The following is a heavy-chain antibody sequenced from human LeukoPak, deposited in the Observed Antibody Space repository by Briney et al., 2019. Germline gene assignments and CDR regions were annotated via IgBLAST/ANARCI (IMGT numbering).Heavy chain of an antibody. V-gene: IGHV3-15*01. D-gene: IGHD2-21*01. J-gene: IGHJ5*02. Sequence: GGSLRPSCAASGFSFTSAWMSWVRQAPGKRLESVGHIKRKTDGETTDYAAPVKGRFTISRDDSNNMLYLQMNSLKAEDTALYCCATDRNISPIDRWGPGTLVTVSS. CDR2: IKRKTDGETT. CDR3: ATDRNISPIDR. CDR1: GFSFTSAW.